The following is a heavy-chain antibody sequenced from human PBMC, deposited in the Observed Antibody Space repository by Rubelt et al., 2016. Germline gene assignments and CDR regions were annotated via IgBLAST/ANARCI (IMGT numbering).Heavy chain of an antibody. CDR2: IYSGGST. D-gene: IGHD5-12*01. J-gene: IGHJ6*02. CDR1: GFTVSSNY. CDR3: AKATSGYDYPYYGMDV. V-gene: IGHV3-66*01. Sequence: EVQLVESGGGVVQPGGSLRLSCAASGFTVSSNYMSWVRQAPGKGLEWVSVIYSGGSTYYADSVKGRFTISRDNSKNTLYLQMNSLRAEDTAVYYCAKATSGYDYPYYGMDVWGQGTTVTVSS.